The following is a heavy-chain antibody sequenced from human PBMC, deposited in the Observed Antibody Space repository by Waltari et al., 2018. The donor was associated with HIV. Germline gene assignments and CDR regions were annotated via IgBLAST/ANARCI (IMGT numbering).Heavy chain of an antibody. D-gene: IGHD3-3*01. V-gene: IGHV1-3*01. Sequence: QVQLVQSGAEVKKPGASVKGSCQALRFTFNTHALQWVRQAPGGGREWLGWIDAGTGNISYSQIFQDRITITRDTYATTAYIGLSNLRTEDTAVYFRARDVFHYDVSSGYPGYFRNWGQGTLVTVSS. CDR1: RFTFNTHA. CDR3: ARDVFHYDVSSGYPGYFRN. CDR2: IDAGTGNI. J-gene: IGHJ1*01.